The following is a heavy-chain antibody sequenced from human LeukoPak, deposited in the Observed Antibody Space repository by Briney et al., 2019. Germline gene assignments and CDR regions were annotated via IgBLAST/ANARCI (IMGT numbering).Heavy chain of an antibody. CDR2: IKEDGSER. J-gene: IGHJ4*02. V-gene: IGHV3-7*03. CDR1: PFIFSGHW. CDR3: ASRHSSDYNSFAY. Sequence: GGSLRLSCEASPFIFSGHWLNWVRQTPGKGLEWVASIKEDGSERQYVDSVKGRFSISRDNTKGSLFLQLNSLRAEDTAVYYCASRHSSDYNSFAYWGQGTLVTVSS. D-gene: IGHD3-22*01.